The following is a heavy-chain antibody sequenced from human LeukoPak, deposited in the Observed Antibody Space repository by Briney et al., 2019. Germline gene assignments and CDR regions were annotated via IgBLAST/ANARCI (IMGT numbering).Heavy chain of an antibody. CDR1: GFTVSSNY. CDR2: IYSGGNT. CDR3: CVQRGGVVY. J-gene: IGHJ4*02. V-gene: IGHV3-53*05. Sequence: GGSLRLSCAASGFTVSSNYMTWVRQAPGKGLDWVSVIYSGGNTYYADSVKGRFTISRDNSKNTLYVQMSSLRAEDTAVYSCCVQRGGVVYWGQGTLVTVSS. D-gene: IGHD2-15*01.